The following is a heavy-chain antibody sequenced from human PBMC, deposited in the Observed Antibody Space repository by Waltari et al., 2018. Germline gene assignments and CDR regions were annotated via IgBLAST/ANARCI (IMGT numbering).Heavy chain of an antibody. Sequence: QVQLVQSGAEVKKPGAWVKISCKASGGTLGSFAITWVRQAPGQGLEWVAGIIPIFGRPNYAQRFQDRVTFTADESTRTAYMELSGLTSEDTALYFCARRFPGEAFDIWGQGTMVIVSS. V-gene: IGHV1-69*12. CDR2: IIPIFGRP. CDR3: ARRFPGEAFDI. D-gene: IGHD3-16*01. CDR1: GGTLGSFA. J-gene: IGHJ3*02.